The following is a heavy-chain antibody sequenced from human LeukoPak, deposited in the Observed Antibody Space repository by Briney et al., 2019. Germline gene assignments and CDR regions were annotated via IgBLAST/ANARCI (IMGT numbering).Heavy chain of an antibody. CDR2: IWSDGTSE. Sequence: GGSLRLSCAASGFTFSTYGMHWVRQAPGKALEWVAVIWSDGTSERYGDSVKGRFTISRDNSRNTLYLQMNSLRAEDTAVYYCARGQPPSYYDMDVWGQGTTVTVSS. J-gene: IGHJ6*02. V-gene: IGHV3-33*01. CDR3: ARGQPPSYYDMDV. CDR1: GFTFSTYG. D-gene: IGHD6-13*01.